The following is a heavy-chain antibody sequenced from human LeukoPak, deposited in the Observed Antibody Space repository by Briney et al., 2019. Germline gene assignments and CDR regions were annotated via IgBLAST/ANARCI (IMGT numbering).Heavy chain of an antibody. J-gene: IGHJ3*02. V-gene: IGHV3-23*01. D-gene: IGHD1-26*01. CDR3: ARDGEPLLDAFDI. Sequence: GGSLRLSCAASGFTFSSYAMSWVRQAPGKGLEWVSAISGSGGSTYYADSVKGRLTISRDNAKNTLYLQMNSLRAEDTAVYYCARDGEPLLDAFDIWGQGTMVTVSS. CDR1: GFTFSSYA. CDR2: ISGSGGST.